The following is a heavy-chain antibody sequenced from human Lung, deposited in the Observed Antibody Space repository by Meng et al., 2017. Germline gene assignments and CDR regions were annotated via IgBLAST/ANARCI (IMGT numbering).Heavy chain of an antibody. CDR2: INHSGST. Sequence: QVQLQQWGAVLLKPSETLYLTCFVSGGSFSDYYWSWIRQPPGKGLEWIGEINHSGSTNYNPSLESRATISVDTSQNNLSLKLSSVTAADSAVYYCARGPTTMAHDFDYWGQGTLVTVSS. CDR1: GGSFSDYY. D-gene: IGHD4-11*01. J-gene: IGHJ4*02. V-gene: IGHV4-34*01. CDR3: ARGPTTMAHDFDY.